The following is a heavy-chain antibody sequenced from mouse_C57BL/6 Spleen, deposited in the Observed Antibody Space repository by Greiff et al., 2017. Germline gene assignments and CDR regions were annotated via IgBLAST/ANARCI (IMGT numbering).Heavy chain of an antibody. Sequence: QVQLQQSGAELVRPGTSVKVSCKASGYAFTNSLIEWVKQRPGQGLEWIGVINPGSGGTNYNEKFKGKATLTADKSSSTAYMQLSSLTSEDSAVYFCARGSYEYDREFAYWGQGTLVTVSA. V-gene: IGHV1-54*01. CDR2: INPGSGGT. CDR1: GYAFTNSL. J-gene: IGHJ3*01. CDR3: ARGSYEYDREFAY. D-gene: IGHD2-4*01.